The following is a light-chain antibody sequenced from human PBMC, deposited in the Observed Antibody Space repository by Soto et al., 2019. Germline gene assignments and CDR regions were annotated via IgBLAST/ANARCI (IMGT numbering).Light chain of an antibody. V-gene: IGKV3-11*01. J-gene: IGKJ5*01. Sequence: IRVKLSPATLSLHKRERATLSCRASQSVSSYLAWYQQKPGQALRLLIYDASNRATGIPARFSGSGSGTDFTLTISSLEPEDFAVYYCQQYGSSPPIPFGQGTRLETK. CDR2: DAS. CDR3: QQYGSSPPIP. CDR1: QSVSSY.